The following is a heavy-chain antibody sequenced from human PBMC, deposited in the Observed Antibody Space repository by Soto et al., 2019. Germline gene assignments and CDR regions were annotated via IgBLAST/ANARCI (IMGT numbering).Heavy chain of an antibody. V-gene: IGHV4-31*03. CDR2: IYYSGST. Sequence: SETLSLICTVSGGSISSGGYYWSWIRQHPGKGLEWIGYIYYSGSTYYNPSLKSRVTISVDTSKNQFSLKLSSVTAADTAVYYCARDNDDAFDIWGQGTMVTVSS. D-gene: IGHD2-8*01. CDR3: ARDNDDAFDI. CDR1: GGSISSGGYY. J-gene: IGHJ3*02.